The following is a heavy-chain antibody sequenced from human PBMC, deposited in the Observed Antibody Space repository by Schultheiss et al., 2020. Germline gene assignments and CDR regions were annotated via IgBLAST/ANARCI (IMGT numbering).Heavy chain of an antibody. CDR3: AREAETTKNVDY. V-gene: IGHV4-34*01. Sequence: SETLSLTCTVSGGSMSDYYWSWIRQPPGKGLEWIGEINHSGSTNYNPSLKSRVTISVDTSKNQFSLKLSSVTAADTAVYYCAREAETTKNVDYWGQGTLVTVSS. D-gene: IGHD1/OR15-1a*01. CDR2: INHSGST. CDR1: GGSMSDYY. J-gene: IGHJ4*02.